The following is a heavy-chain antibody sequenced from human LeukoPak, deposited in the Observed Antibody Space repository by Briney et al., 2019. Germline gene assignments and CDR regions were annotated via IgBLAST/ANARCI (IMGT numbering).Heavy chain of an antibody. CDR3: ISFYETY. Sequence: GGSLRLSCAASGNYWMHWVRQAPGKGLVWVSHINSDGSWTSYADSVKGRFTISKDNAKNTVYLQMNSLRAEDAAVYYCISFYETYWGRGTLVTVSS. CDR2: INSDGSWT. V-gene: IGHV3-74*01. J-gene: IGHJ4*02. CDR1: GNYW. D-gene: IGHD2/OR15-2a*01.